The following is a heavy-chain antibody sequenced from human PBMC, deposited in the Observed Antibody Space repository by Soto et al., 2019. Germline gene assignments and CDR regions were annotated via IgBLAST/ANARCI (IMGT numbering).Heavy chain of an antibody. CDR1: GYTFTNYG. J-gene: IGHJ4*02. CDR3: ARDGAVSGNINFDY. D-gene: IGHD6-19*01. V-gene: IGHV1-3*01. Sequence: QVQLVQSGAEVKKPGASVKVSCKASGYTFTNYGIHWVRQGPGQRLEWMGWINAGNAETKYSQKFQGRVTISRDTSARTAYMELSSLRSEDTAVYYGARDGAVSGNINFDYWGQGTLVTVSS. CDR2: INAGNAET.